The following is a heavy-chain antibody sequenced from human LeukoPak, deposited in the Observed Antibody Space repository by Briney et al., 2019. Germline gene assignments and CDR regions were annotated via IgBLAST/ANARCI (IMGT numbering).Heavy chain of an antibody. CDR3: ARGGLYCGGDCYSGVDV. D-gene: IGHD2-21*01. CDR2: FYYSGYS. J-gene: IGHJ6*02. Sequence: SETLSVTCTVSDDSTSSSSYYWGWIRQPPGEGLEWIGSFYYSGYSYYNPSLQSRVTISMDTFKNQFSLKLRSVTAADTAVYYCARGGLYCGGDCYSGVDVWGQGTTVTVS. V-gene: IGHV4-39*07. CDR1: DDSTSSSSYY.